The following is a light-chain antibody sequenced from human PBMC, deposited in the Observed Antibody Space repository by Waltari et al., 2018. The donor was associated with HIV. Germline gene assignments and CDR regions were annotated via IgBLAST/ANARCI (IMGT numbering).Light chain of an antibody. CDR1: SRHVGRYNR. CDR2: EVS. J-gene: IGLJ2*01. Sequence: QSALTQPPPVYGSPGQSVTTPCTGTSRHVGRYNRVSWYQQPPGTAPKLMIYEVSHLPSGVPDRFSGSKSCNTASLTISGLQAEDEADYYCSLYTSSSTVVFGGGTKLTVL. CDR3: SLYTSSSTVV. V-gene: IGLV2-18*01.